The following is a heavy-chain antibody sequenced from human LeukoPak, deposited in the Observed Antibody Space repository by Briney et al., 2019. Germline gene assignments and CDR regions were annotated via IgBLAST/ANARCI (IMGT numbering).Heavy chain of an antibody. D-gene: IGHD6-13*01. Sequence: PSETLSLTCTVPGGSISSGSYYWSWIRQPAGKGLEWIGRIYTSGGTNYNPSLKTRVTISVDTSKNQFSLKLSSVTAADTAVYYCARGAADNWFDPWGQGTLVTVSS. CDR3: ARGAADNWFDP. V-gene: IGHV4-61*02. J-gene: IGHJ5*02. CDR1: GGSISSGSYY. CDR2: IYTSGGT.